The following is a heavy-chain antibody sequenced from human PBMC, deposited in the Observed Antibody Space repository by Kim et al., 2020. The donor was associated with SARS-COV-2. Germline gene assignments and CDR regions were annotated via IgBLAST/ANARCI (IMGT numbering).Heavy chain of an antibody. Sequence: GESLKISCKGSGYSFTSYWIGWVRQMPGKGLEWMGIIYPGDSDTRYSPSFQGQVTISADKSISTAYLQWSSLKASDTAMYYFARLSWSSGRGYYYYGMDVWGQGTTVTVSS. V-gene: IGHV5-51*01. CDR3: ARLSWSSGRGYYYYGMDV. CDR1: GYSFTSYW. J-gene: IGHJ6*02. D-gene: IGHD6-19*01. CDR2: IYPGDSDT.